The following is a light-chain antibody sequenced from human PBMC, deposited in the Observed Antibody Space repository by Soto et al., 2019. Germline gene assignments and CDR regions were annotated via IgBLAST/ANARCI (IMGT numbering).Light chain of an antibody. Sequence: EIVLTQSPGTLSLSPGERATLSCRASESVSTSYLAWYQQKPGQAPRLLIYGASGRVTGIPARFSVSASGPDFPLTISSLEPEDFAVDYCQHYGTSALFGPGTKSGYQT. CDR1: ESVSTSY. J-gene: IGKJ3*01. CDR3: QHYGTSAL. V-gene: IGKV3-20*01. CDR2: GAS.